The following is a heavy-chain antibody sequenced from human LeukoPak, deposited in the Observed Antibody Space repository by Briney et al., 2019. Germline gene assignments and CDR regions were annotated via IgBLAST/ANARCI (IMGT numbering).Heavy chain of an antibody. D-gene: IGHD2-2*01. V-gene: IGHV3-23*01. J-gene: IGHJ4*02. CDR1: GFTFSNYV. CDR3: AKDREVSAARVYDY. CDR2: ITGSGGTT. Sequence: GGSLRLSCAASGFTFSNYVLIWVRHAPGGGVEWVSAITGSGGTTSYADSVKGRFTISRDNSRNTLYLQMNSLRAEDAAVYYCAKDREVSAARVYDYWGQGTLVTVSS.